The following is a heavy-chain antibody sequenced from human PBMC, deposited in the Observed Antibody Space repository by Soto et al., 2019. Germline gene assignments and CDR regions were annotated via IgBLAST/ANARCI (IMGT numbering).Heavy chain of an antibody. V-gene: IGHV4-31*03. CDR1: RGANSSGSYY. J-gene: IGHJ3*02. D-gene: IGHD3-22*01. CDR3: ARWDSSSHRPVDAFYI. CDR2: IYYSGST. Sequence: TLSLACSVSRGANSSGSYYWSWSRQHRGKGLEWIGYIYYSGSTYYNPSLKSRVTISVDTSKNNFSLKLSSVTAADTAVYSCARWDSSSHRPVDAFYIWGQGTMVTVSS.